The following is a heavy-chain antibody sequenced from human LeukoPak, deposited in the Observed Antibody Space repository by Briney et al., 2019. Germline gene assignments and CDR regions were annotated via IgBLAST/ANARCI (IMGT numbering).Heavy chain of an antibody. V-gene: IGHV4-34*01. J-gene: IGHJ5*02. CDR1: GGSFSGYY. CDR3: ARVIAAAADWWFDP. Sequence: SETLSLTYAVYGGSFSGYYWSWIRQPPGKGLEWIGEINHSGSTNYNPSLKSRVTISVDTSKNQFSLKLSSVTAADTAAYYCARVIAAAADWWFDPWGQGTLVTVSS. D-gene: IGHD6-13*01. CDR2: INHSGST.